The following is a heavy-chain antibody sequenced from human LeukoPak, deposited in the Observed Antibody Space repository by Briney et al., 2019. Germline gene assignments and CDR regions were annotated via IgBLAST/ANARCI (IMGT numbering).Heavy chain of an antibody. CDR3: ASGYYYDSSGYYNPFGY. CDR2: INHSGST. V-gene: IGHV4-34*01. CDR1: GGSFSGYY. J-gene: IGHJ4*02. D-gene: IGHD3-22*01. Sequence: SETLSLTCAVYGGSFSGYYWSWIRQPPGKGLEWIGEINHSGSTNYNTSLKSRVTISVDASKNQFSLKLSSVTAADTAVYYCASGYYYDSSGYYNPFGYWGQGTLVTVSS.